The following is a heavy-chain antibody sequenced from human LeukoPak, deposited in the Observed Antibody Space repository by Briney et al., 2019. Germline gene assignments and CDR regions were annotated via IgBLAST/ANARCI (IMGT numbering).Heavy chain of an antibody. CDR3: ARDSSGWYYFDY. Sequence: SETLSLTCTVSGGSISSYYWSWIRQPPGKGLEWIGYIYYSGSTNYNPSLKSRVTISVDTSKNQFSLKLSSVTAADTAVYYCARDSSGWYYFDYWGQGSLVTISS. V-gene: IGHV4-59*01. CDR1: GGSISSYY. CDR2: IYYSGST. D-gene: IGHD6-19*01. J-gene: IGHJ4*02.